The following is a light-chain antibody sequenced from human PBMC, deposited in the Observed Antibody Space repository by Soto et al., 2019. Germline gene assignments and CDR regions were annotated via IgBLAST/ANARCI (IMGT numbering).Light chain of an antibody. J-gene: IGLJ7*01. V-gene: IGLV7-46*01. CDR3: LLFYSGARPV. CDR2: DIS. CDR1: TGAVTSGHY. Sequence: QTMVTQEPSLTVSPGGTVTLTCGFSTGAVTSGHYPYWFQQKPGQAPRTLIYDISNKHSWTPARFSGSLLGGKAALTLSCAQPEDEAEYYCLLFYSGARPVFGGGTQLTVL.